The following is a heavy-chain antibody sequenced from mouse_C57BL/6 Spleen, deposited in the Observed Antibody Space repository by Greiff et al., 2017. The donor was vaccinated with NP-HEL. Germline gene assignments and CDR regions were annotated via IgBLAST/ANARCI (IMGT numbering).Heavy chain of an antibody. CDR1: GFNIKDYY. D-gene: IGHD1-1*01. CDR2: IDPEDGDT. V-gene: IGHV14-1*01. CDR3: TTPVVATNYFDY. J-gene: IGHJ2*01. Sequence: VQLQQPGAELVRPGASVKLSCTASGFNIKDYYMHWVKQRPEQGLEWIGRIDPEDGDTEYAPKFQGKATMTADTSSNTAYLQLSSLTSEDTAVYYCTTPVVATNYFDYWGQGTTPTVSS.